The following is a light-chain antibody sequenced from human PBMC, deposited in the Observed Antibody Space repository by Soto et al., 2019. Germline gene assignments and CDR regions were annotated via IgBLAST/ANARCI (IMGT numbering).Light chain of an antibody. CDR1: QSISTF. CDR2: AAS. CDR3: QQSYKTPPT. Sequence: DIQMTQSPSSLSASVGDRVSVTCRASQSISTFLNWYQQRPGEAPKLLIYAASSLQSVVPSRFSGSGSGPDFTRTIGSLQPEDFATYYCQQSYKTPPTFGQATKVEVK. V-gene: IGKV1-39*01. J-gene: IGKJ1*01.